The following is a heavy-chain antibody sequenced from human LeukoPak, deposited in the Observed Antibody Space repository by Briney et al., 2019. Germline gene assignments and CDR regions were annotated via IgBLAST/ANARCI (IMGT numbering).Heavy chain of an antibody. D-gene: IGHD6-13*01. Sequence: ASVKVSCKASGYTFTSYCMHWVRQAPGQGLEWMGIINPSGGSTSYAQKFQGRVTMTRDMSTSTVYMELSSLRSEDTAVYYCARSSGGIAAAGDYWGQGTLVTVSS. CDR1: GYTFTSYC. V-gene: IGHV1-46*01. CDR2: INPSGGST. J-gene: IGHJ4*02. CDR3: ARSSGGIAAAGDY.